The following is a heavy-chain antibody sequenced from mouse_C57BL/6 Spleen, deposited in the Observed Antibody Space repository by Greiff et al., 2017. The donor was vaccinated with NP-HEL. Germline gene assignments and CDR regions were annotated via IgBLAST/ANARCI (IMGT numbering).Heavy chain of an antibody. CDR1: GYAFTNYL. CDR3: ARDHGSSYACFAY. V-gene: IGHV1-54*01. CDR2: INPGSGGT. D-gene: IGHD1-1*01. J-gene: IGHJ3*01. Sequence: VQLQQSGAELVRPGASVKVSCKASGYAFTNYLIEWVKQRPGQGLEWIGVINPGSGGTNYNEKFKGKATLTADKSSSTAYMQLSSLTSEDSAVYVCARDHGSSYACFAYWGQGTPVTVSA.